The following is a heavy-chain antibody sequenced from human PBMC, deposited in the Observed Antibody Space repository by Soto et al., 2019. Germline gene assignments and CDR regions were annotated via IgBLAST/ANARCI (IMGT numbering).Heavy chain of an antibody. Sequence: GGSLRLSCAASGFTFNSYAMSWVRQAPGKGLEWVSVIGGSGSFTYYADSVRGRFTISRDNSKNTFYLQMNSLKAEDTAVYYCAKHDGSSWSSLWFDPWGQEPWSPSPQ. CDR2: IGGSGSFT. CDR3: AKHDGSSWSSLWFDP. CDR1: GFTFNSYA. D-gene: IGHD6-13*01. J-gene: IGHJ5*02. V-gene: IGHV3-23*01.